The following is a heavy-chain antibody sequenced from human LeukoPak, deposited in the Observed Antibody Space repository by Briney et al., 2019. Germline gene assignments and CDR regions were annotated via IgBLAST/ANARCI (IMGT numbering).Heavy chain of an antibody. D-gene: IGHD5-18*01. CDR2: TYYRSKWYN. CDR3: ARDVDTAFDY. J-gene: IGHJ4*02. CDR1: GGIVSSNSAA. Sequence: SQTLSLTCAISGGIVSSNSAAWSWIRQSPSRGLEWLGRTYYRSKWYNDYAVSVKSRITINPDTSKNQFSLQLNSVTPEDTAVYYSARDVDTAFDYWGQGTLVTVSS. V-gene: IGHV6-1*01.